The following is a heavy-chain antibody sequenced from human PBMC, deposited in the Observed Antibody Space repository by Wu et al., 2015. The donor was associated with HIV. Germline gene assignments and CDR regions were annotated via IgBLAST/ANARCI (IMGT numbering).Heavy chain of an antibody. Sequence: QVQIVQSATEVKKPGASVKLSCKASGYTFTAAYIHWVRRAPGQGLEWLGSINPNSGGANYAQNVQGRVTITRDKSISTAYMELNTLRSDDTAVYYCGRRFVRGNCDSALDV. V-gene: IGHV1-2*02. J-gene: IGHJ6*01. CDR2: INPNSGGA. CDR3: GRRFVRGNCDSALDV. D-gene: IGHD3-9*01. CDR1: GYTFTAAY.